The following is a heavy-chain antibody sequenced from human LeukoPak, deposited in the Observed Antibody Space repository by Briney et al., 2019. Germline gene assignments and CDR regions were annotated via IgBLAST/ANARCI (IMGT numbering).Heavy chain of an antibody. V-gene: IGHV3-23*01. J-gene: IGHJ3*02. CDR3: AKVPTGTVYDAFDI. D-gene: IGHD1-1*01. Sequence: GGSLGLSCSASGFTFSSHAMSWVRPAPGKGLEWVSAISGSGGSTYYADSVKGRFTISRDNSKNTLYLQMNSLRAEDTAVYYCAKVPTGTVYDAFDIWGQGTMVTVSS. CDR2: ISGSGGST. CDR1: GFTFSSHA.